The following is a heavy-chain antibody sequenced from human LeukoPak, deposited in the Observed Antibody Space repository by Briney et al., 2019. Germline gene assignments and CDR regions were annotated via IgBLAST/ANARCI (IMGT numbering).Heavy chain of an antibody. D-gene: IGHD7-27*01. CDR2: ITGSGAST. J-gene: IGHJ4*02. Sequence: GGSLRLSCAASGFSFSSYAMIWVRQAPGKGLEWVSAITGSGASTYYVDAVKGRFTISRDNSKNTLYLQMNSLRAEDTAVYYCAPSPPQLGFNYWGQRTLVTVSS. CDR3: APSPPQLGFNY. CDR1: GFSFSSYA. V-gene: IGHV3-23*01.